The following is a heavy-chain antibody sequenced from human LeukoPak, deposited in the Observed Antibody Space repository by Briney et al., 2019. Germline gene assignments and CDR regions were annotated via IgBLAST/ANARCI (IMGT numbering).Heavy chain of an antibody. J-gene: IGHJ4*02. CDR2: TFSSVAT. CDR1: GGSMSGYY. CDR3: ARRSRDGFFLDS. D-gene: IGHD5-24*01. V-gene: IGHV4-4*09. Sequence: KPSEKLSLTCIVSGGSMSGYYWSWIRQPPGKGLEWIGHTFSSVATTYNPSHKSRVTISVDTSRSQFSLHLSPVTAADTAVYYCARRSRDGFFLDSWGQGTLV.